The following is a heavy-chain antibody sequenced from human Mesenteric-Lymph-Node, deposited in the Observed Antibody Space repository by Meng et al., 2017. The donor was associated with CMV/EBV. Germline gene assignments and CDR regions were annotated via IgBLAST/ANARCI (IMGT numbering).Heavy chain of an antibody. Sequence: GESLKISCAASGFTFSSYGIHWVRQAPGKGLEWVAVISYGGSNKYYGDSVKGRFAISRDNSKSTLYLQMNSLRAEDTAVYYCARATLAEYDFWTGFAMGVWGQGTTVTVSS. V-gene: IGHV3-30*03. CDR3: ARATLAEYDFWTGFAMGV. D-gene: IGHD3-3*01. CDR1: GFTFSSYG. J-gene: IGHJ6*02. CDR2: ISYGGSNK.